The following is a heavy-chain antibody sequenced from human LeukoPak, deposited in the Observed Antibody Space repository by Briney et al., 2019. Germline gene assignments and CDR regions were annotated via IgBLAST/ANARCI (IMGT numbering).Heavy chain of an antibody. CDR3: AKRVVIRSTDYYYYYIDV. CDR2: IRYDGSNK. D-gene: IGHD3-3*01. V-gene: IGHV3-30*02. J-gene: IGHJ6*03. CDR1: GFSFSDYG. Sequence: GGSLRLSCAASGFSFSDYGMHWVRQAPGKGLEWVAFIRYDGSNKYYVDSVKGRFTISRDNSENTLYLQMNSLRAEDTAVYYCAKRVVIRSTDYYYYYIDVWGKGTMVTVSS.